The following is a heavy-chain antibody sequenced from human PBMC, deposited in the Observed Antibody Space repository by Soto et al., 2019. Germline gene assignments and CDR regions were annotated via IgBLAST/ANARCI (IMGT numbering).Heavy chain of an antibody. CDR1: GFTFDDYA. D-gene: IGHD2-8*01. J-gene: IGHJ4*02. CDR2: ISWNSGSI. Sequence: PGGSLRLSCAASGFTFDDYAMHWVRQAPGKGLEWVSGISWNSGSIGYADSVKGRFTISRDNAKNSLYLQMNSLRAEDTALYYCAKGTQHGTNGVCPDYFDYWGQGTLVTVSS. CDR3: AKGTQHGTNGVCPDYFDY. V-gene: IGHV3-9*01.